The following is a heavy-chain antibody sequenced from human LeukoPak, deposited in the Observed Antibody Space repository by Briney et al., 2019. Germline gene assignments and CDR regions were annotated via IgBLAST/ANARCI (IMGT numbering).Heavy chain of an antibody. D-gene: IGHD1-26*01. Sequence: ASVKVSCKASGYTFTGYYMHWVRQAPGQGLEWMGIINPSGGSTSYAQKFQGRVTMTRDMSTSTVYMELSSLRSDDTAVYYCARDLAVVGATRGGYFGYWGQGTLVTVSS. V-gene: IGHV1-46*01. J-gene: IGHJ4*02. CDR1: GYTFTGYY. CDR2: INPSGGST. CDR3: ARDLAVVGATRGGYFGY.